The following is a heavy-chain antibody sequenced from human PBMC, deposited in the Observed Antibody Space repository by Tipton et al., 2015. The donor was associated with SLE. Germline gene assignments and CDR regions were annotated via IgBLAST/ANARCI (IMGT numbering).Heavy chain of an antibody. V-gene: IGHV3-20*04. Sequence: SLRLSCAASGFTFDDYGMSWVRQAPGKGLEWVSGINWNGGSTGYADSVKGRFTISRDNAKNSLYLQMNSLRAEDMALYYCAKDRHDFWSGYFDYWGQGTLVTVSS. CDR3: AKDRHDFWSGYFDY. J-gene: IGHJ4*02. CDR2: INWNGGST. CDR1: GFTFDDYG. D-gene: IGHD3-3*01.